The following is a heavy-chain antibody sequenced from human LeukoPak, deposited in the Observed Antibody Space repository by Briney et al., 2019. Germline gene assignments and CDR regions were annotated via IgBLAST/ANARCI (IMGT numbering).Heavy chain of an antibody. D-gene: IGHD2-2*01. CDR3: ARASEYQLLWGYFDY. V-gene: IGHV3-33*01. Sequence: GGSLRLSCAVSGFTFSSYGMHWVRQAPGKGLEWVAVIWYDGSNKYYADSVKGRFTISRDNSKNTLYLQMNSLRVEDTAVYYCARASEYQLLWGYFDYWGQGTLVTVSS. CDR1: GFTFSSYG. CDR2: IWYDGSNK. J-gene: IGHJ4*02.